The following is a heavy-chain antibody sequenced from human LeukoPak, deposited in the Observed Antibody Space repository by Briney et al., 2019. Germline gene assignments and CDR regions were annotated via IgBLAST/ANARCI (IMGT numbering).Heavy chain of an antibody. Sequence: PLETLSLTCAVYGGSFSSYYWSWIRQPPGKGLEWIGSIYYSGSTYYNPSLKSRVTISEDTSKNQFSLKLSSVTAADTAVYYCARIRSPELITIFGVVIMPGYMDVWGKGTTVTVSS. CDR1: GGSFSSYY. CDR2: IYYSGST. D-gene: IGHD3-3*01. V-gene: IGHV4-34*01. J-gene: IGHJ6*03. CDR3: ARIRSPELITIFGVVIMPGYMDV.